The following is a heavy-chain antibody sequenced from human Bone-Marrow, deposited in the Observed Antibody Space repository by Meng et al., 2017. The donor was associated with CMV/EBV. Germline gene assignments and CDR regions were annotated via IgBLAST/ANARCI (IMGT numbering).Heavy chain of an antibody. Sequence: GGSLRLSCAASGFTVSSNYMSWVRQAPGKGLEWVSVIYSGGSTYFADSVKGRFTISRDNSKNTLYLQMNSLRAEDSAVYYCATGREHKYYGMDVWGQGTTLTVSS. V-gene: IGHV3-53*01. CDR3: ATGREHKYYGMDV. J-gene: IGHJ6*02. CDR2: IYSGGST. D-gene: IGHD1-26*01. CDR1: GFTVSSNY.